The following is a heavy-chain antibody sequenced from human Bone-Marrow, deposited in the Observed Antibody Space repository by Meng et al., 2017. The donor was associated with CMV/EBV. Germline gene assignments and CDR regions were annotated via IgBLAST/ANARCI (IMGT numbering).Heavy chain of an antibody. V-gene: IGHV4-59*01. CDR2: IYYSGST. J-gene: IGHJ6*02. CDR1: GGSISSYY. D-gene: IGHD6-19*01. CDR3: ATVSWQWLGGGSV. Sequence: GSLRLSCTVSGGSISSYYWSWIRQPPGKGLEWIGYIYYSGSTNYNPSHKSRVTISVDTSKNQFSLKLSSVTAADTAVYYCATVSWQWLGGGSVWGQGTTVTVSS.